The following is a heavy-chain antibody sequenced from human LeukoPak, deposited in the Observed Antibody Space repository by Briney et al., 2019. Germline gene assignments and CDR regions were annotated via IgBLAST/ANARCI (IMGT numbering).Heavy chain of an antibody. CDR3: ARTRYYGSSYNYMDV. CDR2: IYPGDSDT. V-gene: IGHV5-51*01. CDR1: GFTFSSYG. J-gene: IGHJ6*03. Sequence: AGGSLRLSCAASGFTFSSYGMSWVRQMPGKGLEWMGIIYPGDSDTRYSPSFRGQVTISADKSISTAYLQWGSLKASDTAMYYCARTRYYGSSYNYMDVWGKGTTVTVSS. D-gene: IGHD3-10*01.